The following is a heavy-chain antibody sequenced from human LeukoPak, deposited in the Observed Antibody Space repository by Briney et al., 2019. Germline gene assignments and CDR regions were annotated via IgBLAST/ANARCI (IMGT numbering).Heavy chain of an antibody. Sequence: SETLSLTCTVSGGSISSSSYYWGWIRQPPGKGLEWIGYIYYSGSTYYNPSLKSRVTISGDTSKNQFSLKLSSVTAADTAVYYCARPNPYYDSSGYYFDYWGQGTLVTVSS. J-gene: IGHJ4*02. CDR2: IYYSGST. CDR3: ARPNPYYDSSGYYFDY. D-gene: IGHD3-22*01. V-gene: IGHV4-39*01. CDR1: GGSISSSSYY.